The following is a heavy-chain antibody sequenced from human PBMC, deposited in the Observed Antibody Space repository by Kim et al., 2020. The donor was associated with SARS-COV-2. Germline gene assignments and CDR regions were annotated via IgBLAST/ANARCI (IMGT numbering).Heavy chain of an antibody. CDR1: GFTFSSYA. CDR3: ANDLGPLTEVGDFDI. Sequence: GGSLRLSCAASGFTFSSYAMSWVRQAPGKGLEWVSVIYSGGSSTYYADSVKGRFTISRDNSKNTLYMQMNSLRAEDTAVYYCANDLGPLTEVGDFDIGG. D-gene: IGHD3-9*01. CDR2: IYSGGSST. V-gene: IGHV3-23*03. J-gene: IGHJ3*02.